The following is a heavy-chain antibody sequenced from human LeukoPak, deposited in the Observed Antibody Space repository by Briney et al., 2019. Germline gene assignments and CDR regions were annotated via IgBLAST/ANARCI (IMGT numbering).Heavy chain of an antibody. J-gene: IGHJ4*02. Sequence: GGSLRLSCAASGFTFSNYAMHWVRQAPGKGLEWVAVISYDGSNKYYADSVKGRFTISRDNSKNTLYLQTNSLRPDDTAVYYSACGYSYGVDYWGQGTLVAVSS. D-gene: IGHD5-18*01. V-gene: IGHV3-30-3*01. CDR3: ACGYSYGVDY. CDR2: ISYDGSNK. CDR1: GFTFSNYA.